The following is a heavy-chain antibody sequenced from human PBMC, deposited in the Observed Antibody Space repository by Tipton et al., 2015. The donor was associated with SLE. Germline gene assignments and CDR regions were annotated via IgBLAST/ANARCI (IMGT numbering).Heavy chain of an antibody. D-gene: IGHD4/OR15-4a*01. J-gene: IGHJ5*02. CDR1: RGSFSGYY. V-gene: IGHV4-34*01. CDR2: TTHSGKT. CDR3: TRGGRGDGANPFDP. Sequence: LRLSCAVYRGSFSGYYWSWIRRPPGKGLEWIGETTHSGKTNYNPSLKSRVTISADTSKNQFSLKLTSVIVADTAVYYCTRGGRGDGANPFDPWGQGTLVTVSS.